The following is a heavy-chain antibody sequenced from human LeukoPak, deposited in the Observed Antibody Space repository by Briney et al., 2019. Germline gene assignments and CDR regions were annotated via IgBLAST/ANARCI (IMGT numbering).Heavy chain of an antibody. CDR3: ARAPDYAFDY. V-gene: IGHV3-30*04. J-gene: IGHJ4*02. Sequence: PGGSLRLSCAASGFTFSSYAMHWVRQAPGKGLEWVAVISYDGSNKYYADSVKGRFTISRDNSKNTLYLQVNSLRAEDTAVYYCARAPDYAFDYWGQGTLVTVSS. CDR2: ISYDGSNK. D-gene: IGHD4-17*01. CDR1: GFTFSSYA.